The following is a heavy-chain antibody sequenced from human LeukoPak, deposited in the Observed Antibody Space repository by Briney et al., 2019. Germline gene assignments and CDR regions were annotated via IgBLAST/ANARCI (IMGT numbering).Heavy chain of an antibody. CDR1: GFTFSSYA. V-gene: IGHV3-23*01. D-gene: IGHD6-19*01. J-gene: IGHJ5*02. Sequence: PGGSLRLSCAASGFTFSSYAMSWVRQAPGKGLEWVSAISGSGGSTYYADSVKGRFTISRDNSKNTLYLQMNSLRAEDTAVYYCAKDPRSGWYSGILWFDPWGQGTLVTVSS. CDR3: AKDPRSGWYSGILWFDP. CDR2: ISGSGGST.